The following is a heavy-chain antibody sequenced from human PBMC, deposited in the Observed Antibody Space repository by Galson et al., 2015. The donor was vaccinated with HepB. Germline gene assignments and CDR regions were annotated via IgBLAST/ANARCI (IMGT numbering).Heavy chain of an antibody. D-gene: IGHD3-9*01. CDR2: ISYDGSNK. CDR1: GFTSSSYA. V-gene: IGHV3-30*04. J-gene: IGHJ4*02. CDR3: AREFDDDFLTGYYPGSGLDY. Sequence: SLRLSCAASGFTSSSYAMHWVRQAPGKGLEWVAVISYDGSNKYYADSVKGRFTISRDNSKNTLYLQMNSLRTEDTAVYYCAREFDDDFLTGYYPGSGLDYWGQGTLVTVSS.